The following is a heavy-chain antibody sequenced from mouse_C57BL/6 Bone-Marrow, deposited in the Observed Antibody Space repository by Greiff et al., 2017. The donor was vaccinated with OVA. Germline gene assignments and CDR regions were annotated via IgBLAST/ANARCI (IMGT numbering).Heavy chain of an antibody. D-gene: IGHD1-1*01. CDR2: INPDSSTI. J-gene: IGHJ1*03. CDR1: GIDFSRYW. CDR3: AKKTYYYGSSAWYFDV. V-gene: IGHV4-1*01. Sequence: EVQRVESGGGLVQPGGSLKLSCAASGIDFSRYWMSWVRRAPGKGLEWIGEINPDSSTINYAPSLKDKFIISRDNAKNTLYLQMSKVRSEDTALYYCAKKTYYYGSSAWYFDVWGTGTTVTVSS.